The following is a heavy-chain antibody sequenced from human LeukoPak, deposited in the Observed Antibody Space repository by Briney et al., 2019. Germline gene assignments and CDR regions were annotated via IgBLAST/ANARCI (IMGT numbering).Heavy chain of an antibody. D-gene: IGHD6-19*01. CDR2: IYWDDDK. Sequence: ESGPTLVKPTQTLTLTCNFSGFSLSTSGVGVGWIRQPPGKALEWLALIYWDDDKRYSPSLKSRLPITKDTSKNQVVLTMTNMDPVDTATYYCAHRLVAGRTKWYYFDYWGQGTLVTVSS. CDR3: AHRLVAGRTKWYYFDY. CDR1: GFSLSTSGVG. J-gene: IGHJ4*02. V-gene: IGHV2-5*02.